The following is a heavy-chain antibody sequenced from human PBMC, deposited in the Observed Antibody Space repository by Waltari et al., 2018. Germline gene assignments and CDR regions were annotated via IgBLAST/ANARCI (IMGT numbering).Heavy chain of an antibody. CDR1: GGSFSGYY. D-gene: IGHD3-3*01. Sequence: QVQLQQWGAGLLKPSETLSLTCAVYGGSFSGYYWSWIRQPPGKGLEWIGEINHSGSTHYNPSLKSRVTISVDTSKNQFSLKLSSVTAADTAVYYCARSLVGYYDFWSGYSRYYYGMDVWGQGTTVTVSS. J-gene: IGHJ6*02. CDR3: ARSLVGYYDFWSGYSRYYYGMDV. V-gene: IGHV4-34*01. CDR2: INHSGST.